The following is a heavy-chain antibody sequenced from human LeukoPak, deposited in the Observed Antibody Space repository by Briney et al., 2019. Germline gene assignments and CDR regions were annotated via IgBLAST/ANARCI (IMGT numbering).Heavy chain of an antibody. V-gene: IGHV3-11*01. Sequence: PGGSLRLSCAASGFTFSDYYMNWIRQAPGKGLEWVSYISSSVSTIYYADSVKGRFTISRDNAKNSLYLQMNSLRAEDTALYHCAREYLPYPDAFDIWGQGTMVTVSS. CDR1: GFTFSDYY. J-gene: IGHJ3*02. D-gene: IGHD2-2*01. CDR3: AREYLPYPDAFDI. CDR2: ISSSVSTI.